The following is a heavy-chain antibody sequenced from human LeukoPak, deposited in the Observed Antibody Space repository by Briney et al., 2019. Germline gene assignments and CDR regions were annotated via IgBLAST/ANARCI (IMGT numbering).Heavy chain of an antibody. CDR1: GFTVSSNY. Sequence: GGSLRLSCAASGFTVSSNYMSWVRQAPGKGLEWVSVIYSGGSTYYADSVKGRFTISRDNAKNSLYLQMNSLRAEDTAVYYCAERGITMIGGVWGKGTTVTISS. V-gene: IGHV3-53*01. CDR3: AERGITMIGGV. D-gene: IGHD3-10*02. J-gene: IGHJ6*04. CDR2: IYSGGST.